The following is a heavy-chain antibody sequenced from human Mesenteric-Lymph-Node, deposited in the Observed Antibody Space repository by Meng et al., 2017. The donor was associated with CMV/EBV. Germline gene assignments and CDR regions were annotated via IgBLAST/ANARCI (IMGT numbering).Heavy chain of an antibody. CDR3: ASLSIPGAIFYYGLDI. CDR1: GFTFSSYG. V-gene: IGHV3-30*02. CDR2: IRYDGSNK. D-gene: IGHD2-2*01. Sequence: GGSLRLSCAASGFTFSSYGMHWVRQAPGKGLEWVAFIRYDGSNKYYADSVKGRFTISRDNSKNTLYLQMNSLRAEDTAVYYCASLSIPGAIFYYGLDIWGQGTTVTVSS. J-gene: IGHJ6*02.